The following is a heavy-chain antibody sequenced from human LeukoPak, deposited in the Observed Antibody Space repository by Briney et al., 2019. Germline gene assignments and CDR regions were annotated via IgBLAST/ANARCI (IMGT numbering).Heavy chain of an antibody. J-gene: IGHJ4*02. V-gene: IGHV1-8*01. D-gene: IGHD6-6*01. CDR1: GYTFTNYD. CDR3: AREPIISSSIDYFDY. CDR2: MNPNSGNT. Sequence: GASVKVSCKASGYTFTNYDINWVRQAPGQGLEWMGWMNPNSGNTGYEQKFQGRVTMTRNTFISTAYMELSSLSSEDTAVYYCAREPIISSSIDYFDYWGQGTLVTVSS.